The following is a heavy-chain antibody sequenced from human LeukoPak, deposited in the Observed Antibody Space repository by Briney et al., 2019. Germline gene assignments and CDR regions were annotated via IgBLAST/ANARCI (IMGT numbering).Heavy chain of an antibody. J-gene: IGHJ6*03. CDR1: GYTFTGYY. CDR2: INPNSGGT. D-gene: IGHD3-10*01. CDR3: AREISGSGYYYYYYMDV. V-gene: IGHV1-2*06. Sequence: ASVKVSCKASGYTFTGYYMHWVRQAPGQGLEWMGRINPNSGGTNYAQKFQGRVTMTRDTSISTAYMELSRLRSDDTAVYYCAREISGSGYYYYYYMDVWGKGTTVTVSS.